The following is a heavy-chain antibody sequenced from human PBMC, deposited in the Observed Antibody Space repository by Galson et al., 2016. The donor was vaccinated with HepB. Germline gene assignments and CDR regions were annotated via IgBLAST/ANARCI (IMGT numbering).Heavy chain of an antibody. J-gene: IGHJ4*02. D-gene: IGHD6-19*01. CDR2: ISSNNGDA. CDR1: GYTFSNFG. V-gene: IGHV1-18*01. CDR3: AGGRIAVAGSEAY. Sequence: SVKVSCKASGYTFSNFGISWVRQAPGQGLEWMGWISSNNGDANYARNFQGKVTMTTDTSTATAYLEVTNLTADDTAVYYCAGGRIAVAGSEAYWGQGTLVTVSP.